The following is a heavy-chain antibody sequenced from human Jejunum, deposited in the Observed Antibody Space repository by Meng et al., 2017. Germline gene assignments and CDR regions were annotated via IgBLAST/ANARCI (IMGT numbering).Heavy chain of an antibody. D-gene: IGHD2-15*01. CDR2: IWYDGSNK. Sequence: GGSLRLSCVASGFAFSASAIHWVRQAPGKGLEWVAFIWYDGSNKYYADSVKGRFTISRDNSKNTVDLQMDSLRVEDTAVYFCARVRSGGYRAFDIWGQGTMVTVSS. V-gene: IGHV3-33*01. J-gene: IGHJ3*02. CDR1: GFAFSASA. CDR3: ARVRSGGYRAFDI.